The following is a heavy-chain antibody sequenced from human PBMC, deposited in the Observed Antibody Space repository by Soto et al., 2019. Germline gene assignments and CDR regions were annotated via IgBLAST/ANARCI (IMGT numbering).Heavy chain of an antibody. V-gene: IGHV4-59*01. D-gene: IGHD3-22*01. CDR3: ASGFYDSSGYSEAFDI. J-gene: IGHJ3*02. CDR1: GGSITSDY. CDR2: VSHSGIT. Sequence: PSETLSLTCTVSGGSITSDYWNWIRQPPGKRLEWIAYVSHSGITNYNPSLQSRVTISIDTSKNEFSLRLSSVTAADTAMYYCASGFYDSSGYSEAFDIWGRGTLVTVSS.